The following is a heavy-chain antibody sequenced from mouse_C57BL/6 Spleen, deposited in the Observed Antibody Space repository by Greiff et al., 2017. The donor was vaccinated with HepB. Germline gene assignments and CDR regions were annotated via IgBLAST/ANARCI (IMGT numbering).Heavy chain of an antibody. D-gene: IGHD4-1*01. J-gene: IGHJ1*03. CDR2: IWSGGST. Sequence: VQLQQSGPGLVQPSQSLSITCTVSGFSLTSYGVHWVRQSPGKGLEWLGVIWSGGSTDYNAAFISRLSISKDNSKSQVCFKMNSPQADDTAIYYCASNNWDWYFDVWGTGTTVTVSS. V-gene: IGHV2-2*01. CDR3: ASNNWDWYFDV. CDR1: GFSLTSYG.